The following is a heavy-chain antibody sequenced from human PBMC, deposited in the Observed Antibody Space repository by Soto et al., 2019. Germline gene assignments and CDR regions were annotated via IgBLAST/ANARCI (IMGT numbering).Heavy chain of an antibody. J-gene: IGHJ4*02. Sequence: ASVKVSCKASGYTFTGYYMHWVRQAPGQGLEWMGWINPNSGGTNYAQKFQGWVSMTRDTSISTAYMELSRLRSDDTAVYYCATSRTRIAVAGETEYYFDYWGQGTLVTVSS. CDR3: ATSRTRIAVAGETEYYFDY. V-gene: IGHV1-2*04. CDR1: GYTFTGYY. D-gene: IGHD6-19*01. CDR2: INPNSGGT.